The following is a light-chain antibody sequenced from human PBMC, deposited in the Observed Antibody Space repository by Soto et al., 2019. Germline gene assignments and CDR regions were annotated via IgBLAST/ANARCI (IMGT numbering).Light chain of an antibody. J-gene: IGKJ1*01. V-gene: IGKV2-30*01. Sequence: EVVMTQSPLSLPVTLGQPASISCRSSQSLVNSDGNTYLNWFHQRPGQSPRRQIYKVSNRDSGVPDRFSGSGSGTDFTLRISRVEAEDVGVYYCMQGSHWPRTFGQGTRVEIK. CDR3: MQGSHWPRT. CDR1: QSLVNSDGNTY. CDR2: KVS.